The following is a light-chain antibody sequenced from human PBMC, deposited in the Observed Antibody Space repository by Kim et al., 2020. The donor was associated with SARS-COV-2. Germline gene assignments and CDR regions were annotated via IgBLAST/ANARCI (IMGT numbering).Light chain of an antibody. J-gene: IGKJ1*01. CDR1: QSISSY. CDR3: QHSYTTPRT. Sequence: DIQMTQSPSSLSASVGDRVTITCRASQSISSYLSWYQQKPGKAPKLLIYAASSLQSGVPLRFSASGAGTEYTLTISSLQPEDFATYYCQHSYTTPRTFGQGTKVDIK. V-gene: IGKV1-39*01. CDR2: AAS.